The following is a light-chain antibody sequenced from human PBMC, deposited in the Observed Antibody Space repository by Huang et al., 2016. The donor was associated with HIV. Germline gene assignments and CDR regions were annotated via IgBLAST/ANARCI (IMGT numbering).Light chain of an antibody. CDR1: QDIRNY. Sequence: DIQMTQSPSSLSASVGDRVTITCQASQDIRNYLNWHQQKPGKAPKLLIYDASNLEKGVPLRFSGSGSGTNFTFSISSLQSEDIATYYCQQYDDLYTFGQGTRLEI. J-gene: IGKJ2*01. CDR3: QQYDDLYT. CDR2: DAS. V-gene: IGKV1-33*01.